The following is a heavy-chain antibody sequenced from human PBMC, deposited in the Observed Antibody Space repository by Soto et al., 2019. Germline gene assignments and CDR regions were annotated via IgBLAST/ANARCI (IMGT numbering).Heavy chain of an antibody. CDR3: AREIRGHYYYGMDV. J-gene: IGHJ6*02. Sequence: ETLPLIWTVAGGCMSSYYWLWIGPPAGKGLEWIGRIYTSGSNNYNPSLKSRVTMSVDTSKNQFSLKLSSVTAADTAVYYCAREIRGHYYYGMDVWGRGTTVTVSS. V-gene: IGHV4-4*07. CDR2: IYTSGSN. CDR1: GGCMSSYY. D-gene: IGHD3-10*01.